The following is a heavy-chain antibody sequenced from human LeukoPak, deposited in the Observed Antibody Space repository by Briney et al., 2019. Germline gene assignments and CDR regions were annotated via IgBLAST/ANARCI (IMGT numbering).Heavy chain of an antibody. CDR1: GGSISSGGYY. J-gene: IGHJ5*02. Sequence: PSQTLSLTCTVSGGSISSGGYYWSWIRQHPGKGLELIGYIYYSGSTYYNPSLKSRVTISVDTSKNQFSLKLSSVTAADTAAYYCARRPGASWYGGDWFDPWGQGTLVTVSS. CDR3: ARRPGASWYGGDWFDP. D-gene: IGHD3-10*01. V-gene: IGHV4-31*03. CDR2: IYYSGST.